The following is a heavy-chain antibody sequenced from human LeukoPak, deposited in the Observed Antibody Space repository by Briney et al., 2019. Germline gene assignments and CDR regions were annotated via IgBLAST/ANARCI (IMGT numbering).Heavy chain of an antibody. CDR2: FDPEDGET. Sequence: ASVKVSCKVSGYTLTELSMHWVRQAPGKGLEWMGGFDPEDGETIYAQKFQGRVTMTEDTSTDTAYMELSSLRSEDTAVYYCAREGHYYDSSGYYYDYWGQGTLVTVSS. V-gene: IGHV1-24*01. D-gene: IGHD3-22*01. J-gene: IGHJ4*02. CDR1: GYTLTELS. CDR3: AREGHYYDSSGYYYDY.